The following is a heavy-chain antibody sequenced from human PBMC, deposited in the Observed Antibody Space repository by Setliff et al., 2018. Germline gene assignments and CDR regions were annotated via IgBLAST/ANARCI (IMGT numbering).Heavy chain of an antibody. J-gene: IGHJ6*03. CDR3: ARSNMGNYYDSGRYYYYYYMDV. D-gene: IGHD3-10*01. Sequence: SETLSLTCSVSGGSISSGSYYWTWIRQPAGKGLEWIGHIYTSGTTKYNPSLKSRVTISVDASKNQFFLKLTSVTAADTAVYYCARSNMGNYYDSGRYYYYYYMDVWGKGATVTVSS. CDR1: GGSISSGSYY. CDR2: IYTSGTT. V-gene: IGHV4-61*09.